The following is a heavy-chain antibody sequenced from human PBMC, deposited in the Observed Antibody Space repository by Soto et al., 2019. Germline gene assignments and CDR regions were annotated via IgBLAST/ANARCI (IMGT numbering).Heavy chain of an antibody. V-gene: IGHV4-39*01. CDR1: GGSISSSSYY. J-gene: IGHJ4*02. CDR2: IYYSGST. CDR3: AGHVYFDWLRAQAGTFDY. Sequence: PSETLSLTCTVSGGSISSSSYYWGWIRQPPGKGLEWIGSIYYSGSTYYNPSLKSRVTISVDTSKNQFSLKLSSVTAADTAVYYCAGHVYFDWLRAQAGTFDYWGQGTLVTVSS. D-gene: IGHD3-9*01.